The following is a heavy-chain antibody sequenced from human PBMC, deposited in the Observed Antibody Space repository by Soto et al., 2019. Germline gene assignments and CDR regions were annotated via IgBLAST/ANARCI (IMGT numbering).Heavy chain of an antibody. D-gene: IGHD3-9*01. CDR3: ARENYEILTGYDY. CDR2: IITIRGIA. V-gene: IGHV1-69*08. J-gene: IGHJ4*02. CDR1: GGTFSSYT. Sequence: QVQLVQSGAEVKKPGSSVKVSCNASGGTFSSYTICWVRQAPRQRLQWMGRIITIRGIANFAQKFQGIVTITADKSTSTAYMELSSLRSEDTAVYYCARENYEILTGYDYWGQGTLVTVSS.